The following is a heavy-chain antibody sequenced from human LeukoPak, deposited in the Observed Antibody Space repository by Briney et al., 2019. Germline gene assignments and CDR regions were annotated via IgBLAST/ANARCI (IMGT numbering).Heavy chain of an antibody. V-gene: IGHV3-30-3*01. D-gene: IGHD2-2*01. CDR3: ARGGLGYCSSTSCYFAWFDP. CDR1: GFTFSSYA. CDR2: ISYDGSNK. J-gene: IGHJ5*02. Sequence: GGSLRLSCAASGFTFSSYAMHWVRQAPGKGLEWVAVISYDGSNKYYADSVKGRFTISRDNSKNTLYLQMNSLRAEDTAVYYCARGGLGYCSSTSCYFAWFDPWGQGTLATVSS.